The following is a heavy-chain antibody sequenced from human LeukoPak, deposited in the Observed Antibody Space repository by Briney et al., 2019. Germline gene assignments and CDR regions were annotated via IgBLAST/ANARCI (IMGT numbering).Heavy chain of an antibody. V-gene: IGHV3-48*01. Sequence: WVRQAPGKGLEWVSYITRSSSAKFYADSVKGRFTISRDNAENLLYLQMNSLRAEDTAVYYCTRDQEGSDYWGQGTLVTVSS. J-gene: IGHJ4*02. CDR2: ITRSSSAK. CDR3: TRDQEGSDY.